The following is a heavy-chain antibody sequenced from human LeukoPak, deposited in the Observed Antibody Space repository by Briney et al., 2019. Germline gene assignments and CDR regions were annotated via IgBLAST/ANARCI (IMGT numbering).Heavy chain of an antibody. CDR3: AEGRYSYGYVVAFDI. D-gene: IGHD5-18*01. V-gene: IGHV4-39*07. CDR2: IYYSGST. J-gene: IGHJ3*02. Sequence: SETLSLTCTVSGGSISSSSYYWGWIRQPPGKGLEWIGSIYYSGSTYYNPSLKSRVTISVDTSKNQFSLKPSSVTAADTAVYYCAEGRYSYGYVVAFDIWGQGTMVTVSS. CDR1: GGSISSSSYY.